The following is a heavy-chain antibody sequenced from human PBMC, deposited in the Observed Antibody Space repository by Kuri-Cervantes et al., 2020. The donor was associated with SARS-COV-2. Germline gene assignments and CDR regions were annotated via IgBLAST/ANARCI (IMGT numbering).Heavy chain of an antibody. J-gene: IGHJ4*02. CDR1: GFTFSSYS. CDR2: ISSSSSYI. V-gene: IGHV3-21*01. Sequence: GESLKISCAASGFTFSSYSMNWVRQAPGKGLEWVSSISSSSSYIYYADSVKGRFTISRDNSKNTLYLQMNSLRAEDTAVYYCARARGGYYDSSDYWGQGTLVTVSS. CDR3: ARARGGYYDSSDY. D-gene: IGHD3-22*01.